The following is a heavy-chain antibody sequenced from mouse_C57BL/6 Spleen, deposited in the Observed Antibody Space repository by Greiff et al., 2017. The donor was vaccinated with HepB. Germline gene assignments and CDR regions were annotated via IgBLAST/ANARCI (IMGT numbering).Heavy chain of an antibody. D-gene: IGHD2-3*01. J-gene: IGHJ1*03. Sequence: VQLQQSGAELVKPGASVKVSCTASGFNIKDYYMPWVKQRTEQGLEWIGRIDPEDGETKYAPKFQGKAPITADKSSNTASLQLSSLTSEDTAFDYYARGYDGYSGYWYFDVWGTGTTVTVSS. CDR2: IDPEDGET. CDR3: ARGYDGYSGYWYFDV. CDR1: GFNIKDYY. V-gene: IGHV14-2*01.